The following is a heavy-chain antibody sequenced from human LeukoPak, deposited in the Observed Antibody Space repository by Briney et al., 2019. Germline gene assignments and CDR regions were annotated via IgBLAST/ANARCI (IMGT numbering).Heavy chain of an antibody. Sequence: SETLSLTCTVSGASLSSYYWSWVRHPAREGREWVGRIYTSGSTNYKPSLKSRVTMSVDTSKNQFSLKLTSVTAADTAVYYCARDGVENSSWYPLDSWGPGTLVTVSS. D-gene: IGHD6-13*01. V-gene: IGHV4-4*07. CDR1: GASLSSYY. CDR2: IYTSGST. CDR3: ARDGVENSSWYPLDS. J-gene: IGHJ4*02.